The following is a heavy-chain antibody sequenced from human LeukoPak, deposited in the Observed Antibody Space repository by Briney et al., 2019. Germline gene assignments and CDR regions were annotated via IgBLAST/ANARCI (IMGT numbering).Heavy chain of an antibody. V-gene: IGHV3-66*03. Sequence: GGSLRLSCTVSGFTVSSNSMSWVRQAPGKGLEWVSFIYSGTIHYSDSVKGRFTISRDNSKNTLDLQMNSLRAEDTAVYYCAKRAYADYVPDYWGQGTLVTVSS. CDR1: GFTVSSNS. CDR3: AKRAYADYVPDY. J-gene: IGHJ4*02. D-gene: IGHD4-17*01. CDR2: IYSGTI.